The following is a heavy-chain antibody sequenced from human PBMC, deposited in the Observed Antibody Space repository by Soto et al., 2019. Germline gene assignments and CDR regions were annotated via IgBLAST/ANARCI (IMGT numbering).Heavy chain of an antibody. CDR1: GGTFSSYA. V-gene: IGHV1-69*13. Sequence: SVKVSCKASGGTFSSYAISWVRQAPGQGLDWMGGLIPIFGTANYAQKFQGRVTITADESTSTAYMALSSLRSEETAVYYCARDQGDPFLAAAGYDALDI. D-gene: IGHD6-13*01. J-gene: IGHJ3*02. CDR3: ARDQGDPFLAAAGYDALDI. CDR2: LIPIFGTA.